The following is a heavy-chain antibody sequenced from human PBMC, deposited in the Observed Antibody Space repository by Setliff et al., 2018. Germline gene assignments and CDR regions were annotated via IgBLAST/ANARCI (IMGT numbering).Heavy chain of an antibody. CDR3: ARDLIRGAPNWFDP. CDR2: ISWNSGSI. V-gene: IGHV3-9*01. CDR1: GFTFDDYA. Sequence: GGSLRLSCAASGFTFDDYAMHWVRQAPGKGLEWVSGISWNSGSIGYADSVKGRFTISRDNAKNSLYLQMNSLRAEDTALYYCARDLIRGAPNWFDPWGQGTLVTVSS. D-gene: IGHD3-10*01. J-gene: IGHJ5*02.